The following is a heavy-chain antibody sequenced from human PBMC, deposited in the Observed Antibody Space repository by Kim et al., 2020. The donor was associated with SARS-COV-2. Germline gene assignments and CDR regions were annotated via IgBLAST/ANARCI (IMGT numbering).Heavy chain of an antibody. J-gene: IGHJ4*02. D-gene: IGHD5-18*01. V-gene: IGHV4-39*01. CDR2: IYYSGNT. CDR1: GGSIGSSSYY. CDR3: ARLGYSYGTYYFDY. Sequence: SETLSLTCTVSGGSIGSSSYYWGWIRQPPGKGMEWIGSIYYSGNTYYNPSLKSRVTISVDTSKNQFSLKLSSVTAADTAVYYCARLGYSYGTYYFDYWGQGTLVTVSS.